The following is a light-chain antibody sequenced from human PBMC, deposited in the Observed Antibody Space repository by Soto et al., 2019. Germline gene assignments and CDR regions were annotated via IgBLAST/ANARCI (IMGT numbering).Light chain of an antibody. V-gene: IGKV1-5*01. CDR3: LRYNAFSQT. J-gene: IGKJ1*01. CDR2: DAS. CDR1: QRMNDR. Sequence: DIQMTQSPSTLSASVGDRVTITCRASQRMNDRLAWYQQKPGKAPKGLIYDASSLPSGVPSRFSGSGSGTEFTLTLGSLQPDDVATYYCLRYNAFSQTFGQGTKVEI.